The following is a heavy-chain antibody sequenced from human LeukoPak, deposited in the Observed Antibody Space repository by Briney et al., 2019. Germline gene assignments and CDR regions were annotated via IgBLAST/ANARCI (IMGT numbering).Heavy chain of an antibody. D-gene: IGHD1-26*01. V-gene: IGHV3-49*03. J-gene: IGHJ4*02. CDR3: TTEVGSYGFDY. CDR1: GFTFGDYA. Sequence: GGSLRLSCTASGFTFGDYAMSWFRQAPGKGLEWIGFIRSKAYGGTTEYAASVKGRFTISRDDSKSIAYLQMNSLKTEDTAVYYCTTEVGSYGFDYWGQGTLVTVSS. CDR2: IRSKAYGGTT.